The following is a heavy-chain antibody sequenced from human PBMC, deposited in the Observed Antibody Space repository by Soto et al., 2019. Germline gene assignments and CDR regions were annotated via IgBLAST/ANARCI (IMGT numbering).Heavy chain of an antibody. CDR1: GFSLSTSGVG. CDR3: IQSRCGGDCLQSYASHYYYGIDV. J-gene: IGHJ6*02. D-gene: IGHD2-21*02. CDR2: IYWDDDK. Sequence: QITLKESGPTLVKPTQTLTLTCTFSGFSLSTSGVGVGWIRQPPGKALEWLALIYWDDDKRYSPSLRSRLTISKDTSQNQVVLKMTNMDPVDTATYYCIQSRCGGDCLQSYASHYYYGIDVWGQGTTVTVSS. V-gene: IGHV2-5*02.